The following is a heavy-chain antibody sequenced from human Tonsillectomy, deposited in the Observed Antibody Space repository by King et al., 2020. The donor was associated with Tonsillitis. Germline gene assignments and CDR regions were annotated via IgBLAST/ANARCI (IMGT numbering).Heavy chain of an antibody. CDR3: ARDIAVAEYYFDY. Sequence: VQLVESGGGVVQPGRSLRLSCAASGFTFSRYAMHWVRQAPGKGLEWVAVISYDGSKKYHADFVRGRFTISRDNSKSTLYLQMKNLRAEDTAVYYCARDIAVAEYYFDYWGQGTLVTVSS. J-gene: IGHJ4*02. V-gene: IGHV3-30*04. CDR2: ISYDGSKK. D-gene: IGHD6-19*01. CDR1: GFTFSRYA.